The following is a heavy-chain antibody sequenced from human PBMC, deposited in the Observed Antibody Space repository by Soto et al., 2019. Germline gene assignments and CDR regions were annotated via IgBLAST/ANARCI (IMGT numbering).Heavy chain of an antibody. CDR1: GFTFSNDW. D-gene: IGHD3-9*01. Sequence: RLSCAASGFTFSNDWMHWVRQAPGKGLEWVSRINADGGSTHYADPVRGRFTISRDNAKNTLFLQLNSLRVEDTAIYYCIKVLTRGVGVPRFYFDSWGQGTLVTVSS. J-gene: IGHJ4*02. CDR2: INADGGST. V-gene: IGHV3-74*01. CDR3: IKVLTRGVGVPRFYFDS.